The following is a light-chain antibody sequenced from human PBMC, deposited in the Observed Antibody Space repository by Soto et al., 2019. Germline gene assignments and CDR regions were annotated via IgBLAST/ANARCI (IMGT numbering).Light chain of an antibody. CDR3: QQTYSTPWT. Sequence: DIQMTQSPSFLSASVGDRVTITCWASQSISTYLNWYQQKPGKAPKLLIYGASTLQSAVPSRFTGSGSETDFTLTISSLQPEDFATYHCQQTYSTPWTFGQGNKVEIK. CDR2: GAS. V-gene: IGKV1-39*01. J-gene: IGKJ1*01. CDR1: QSISTY.